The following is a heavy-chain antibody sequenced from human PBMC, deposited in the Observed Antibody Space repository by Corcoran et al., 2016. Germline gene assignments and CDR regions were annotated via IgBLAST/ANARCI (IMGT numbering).Heavy chain of an antibody. CDR1: GFTFSSYG. V-gene: IGHV3-33*01. CDR3: ARDIVRGSYLDAFDI. D-gene: IGHD2-15*01. Sequence: QVQLVESGGGVVQPGRSLRLSCAASGFTFSSYGMHGVRQAPGKGLEWVAVIWYDGSNKYYADSVKGRFTISRDNSKNTLYLKMKSLRAEDTAVYYCARDIVRGSYLDAFDIWGQGTMVTVSS. CDR2: IWYDGSNK. J-gene: IGHJ3*02.